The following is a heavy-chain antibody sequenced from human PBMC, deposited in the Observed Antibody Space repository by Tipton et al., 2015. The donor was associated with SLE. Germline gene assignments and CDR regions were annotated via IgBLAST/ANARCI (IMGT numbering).Heavy chain of an antibody. D-gene: IGHD3-10*01. CDR2: INHSGNT. Sequence: TLSLTCTVSGGSISSHYWSWIRQSPGKGLEWIGEINHSGNTNYNPSLKSRVTISVDTSKNQFSLKLSSVTAADTAVYYCARRGSRVYWGQGTLVTVSS. CDR1: GGSISSHY. V-gene: IGHV4-34*01. J-gene: IGHJ4*02. CDR3: ARRGSRVY.